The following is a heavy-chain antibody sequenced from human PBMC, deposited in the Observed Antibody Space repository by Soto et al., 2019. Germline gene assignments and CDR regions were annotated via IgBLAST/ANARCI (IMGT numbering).Heavy chain of an antibody. J-gene: IGHJ5*02. CDR2: ISSSGSTI. CDR1: GFTFSSYS. CDR3: ARQVGATTKGGWFDP. V-gene: IGHV3-48*04. D-gene: IGHD1-26*01. Sequence: GGSLRLSCAASGFTFSSYSMNWVRQAPGKGLEWVSYISSSGSTIYYADSVKGRFTISRDNAKNSLYLQMNSLRAEDTAVYYCARQVGATTKGGWFDPWGQGTLVTVSS.